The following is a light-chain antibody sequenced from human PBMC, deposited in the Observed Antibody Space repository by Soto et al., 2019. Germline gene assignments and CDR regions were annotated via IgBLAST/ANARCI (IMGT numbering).Light chain of an antibody. CDR3: GSYTQV. V-gene: IGLV2-11*01. CDR2: DVT. Sequence: QSALTQPRSVSGSPGQSVTISCTGTSSDVGGYNYVSWYQQYPGKAPKPMIYDVTKRPSGVPDRFSGSKSGNTASLTISGLQAEDEADYYAGSYTQVFGGGTKLTVL. J-gene: IGLJ3*02. CDR1: SSDVGGYNY.